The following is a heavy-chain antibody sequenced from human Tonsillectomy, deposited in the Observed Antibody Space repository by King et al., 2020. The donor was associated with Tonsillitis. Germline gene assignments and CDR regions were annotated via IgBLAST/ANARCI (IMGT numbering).Heavy chain of an antibody. D-gene: IGHD3-3*01. J-gene: IGHJ6*03. CDR2: IIPIFGKA. CDR1: GGTFSSYA. CDR3: ARSRVVTSIKYYFYYMDV. V-gene: IGHV1-69*01. Sequence: VQLVESGAEVKKPGSSVKVSCTASGGTFSSYAFSWVRQAPGQGLEWMGGIIPIFGKANYAQKFQGRVTISADDSTSTAYMEVRSLRSEDTAVFYCARSRVVTSIKYYFYYMDVWGQGTTVTVSS.